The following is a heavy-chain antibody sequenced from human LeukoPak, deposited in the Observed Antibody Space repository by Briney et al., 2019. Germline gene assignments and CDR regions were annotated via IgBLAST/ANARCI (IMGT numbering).Heavy chain of an antibody. J-gene: IGHJ4*02. CDR3: AKAPVTSCRGAFCYPLDS. CDR2: ISGSGGST. V-gene: IGHV3-23*01. Sequence: GGSLRLSCAASGFTFSSYAMSWVRQAPGKGLEWVSAISGSGGSTYYAGSVRGRFTISRDSSKNTLYLQMNNLRTEDAAIYYCAKAPVTSCRGAFCYPLDSWGQGTLVTVSS. D-gene: IGHD2-15*01. CDR1: GFTFSSYA.